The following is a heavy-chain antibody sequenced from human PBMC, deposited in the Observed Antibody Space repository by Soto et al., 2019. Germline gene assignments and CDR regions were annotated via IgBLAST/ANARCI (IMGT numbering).Heavy chain of an antibody. V-gene: IGHV2-5*01. D-gene: IGHD2-21*01. Sequence: ASGPTLVNPTQTLTLTCTFSGFSLTTGGVGVGWIRQPPGRSLEWLAVIYWNDDRRRSPSLENRLTITKDTSKNQVVLTMTNMDPVDTATYYCIYRRASWDYHGLDVWGQGTPVTVSS. CDR3: IYRRASWDYHGLDV. CDR1: GFSLTTGGVG. CDR2: IYWNDDR. J-gene: IGHJ6*02.